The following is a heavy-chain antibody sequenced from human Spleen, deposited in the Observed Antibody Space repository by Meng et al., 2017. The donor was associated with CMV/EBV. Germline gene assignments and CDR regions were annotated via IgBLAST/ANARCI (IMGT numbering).Heavy chain of an antibody. J-gene: IGHJ5*02. CDR1: GFTFDTFA. D-gene: IGHD3-3*01. Sequence: GFTFDTFAMSWVRQAPGKGLEWVSGISPTGGKTYYAGSVKGRFTISRDNSKNTLYLQMDSLRAEDTAVYYCAKDLQSGYYRPNWFDPRGQGTLVTVSS. CDR3: AKDLQSGYYRPNWFDP. CDR2: ISPTGGKT. V-gene: IGHV3-23*01.